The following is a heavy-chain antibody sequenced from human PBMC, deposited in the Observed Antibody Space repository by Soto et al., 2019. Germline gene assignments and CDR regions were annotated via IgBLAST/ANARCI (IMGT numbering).Heavy chain of an antibody. Sequence: SETLSLTCAVYGGSFSGYYWSWIRQPPGKGLEWIGEINHSESTNYNPSLKSRVTISVDTSKNQFSLKLSSVTAADTAVYYCARGLCSGGSCYSPNWGQGTLVTVSS. CDR3: ARGLCSGGSCYSPN. V-gene: IGHV4-34*01. CDR2: INHSEST. J-gene: IGHJ4*02. D-gene: IGHD2-15*01. CDR1: GGSFSGYY.